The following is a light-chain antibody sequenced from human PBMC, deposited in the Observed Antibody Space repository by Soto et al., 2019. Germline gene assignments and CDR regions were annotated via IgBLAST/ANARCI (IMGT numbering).Light chain of an antibody. J-gene: IGKJ4*01. CDR3: QQRSNWPPLT. Sequence: DIVMTQSPLSLPVTPGEPASSSCRASQSVGSNLAWYQQKPGQAPRLLIYDASNRATGIPARFSGSGSGTDFTLTISRLEPEDFALYYCQQRSNWPPLTFGGGTKVEIK. CDR1: QSVGSN. V-gene: IGKV3-11*01. CDR2: DAS.